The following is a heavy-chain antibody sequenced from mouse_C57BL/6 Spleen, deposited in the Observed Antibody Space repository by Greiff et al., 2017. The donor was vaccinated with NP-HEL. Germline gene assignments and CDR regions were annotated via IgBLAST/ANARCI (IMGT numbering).Heavy chain of an antibody. Sequence: EVQVVESEGGLVQPGSSMKLSCTASGFTFSDYYMAWVRQVPEKGLEWVANINYDGSSTYYLDSLKSRFIISRDNAKNILYLQMSSLKSEDTATYYCARKNGSSYDAMDYWGQGTSVTVSS. J-gene: IGHJ4*01. V-gene: IGHV5-16*01. D-gene: IGHD1-1*01. CDR1: GFTFSDYY. CDR2: INYDGSST. CDR3: ARKNGSSYDAMDY.